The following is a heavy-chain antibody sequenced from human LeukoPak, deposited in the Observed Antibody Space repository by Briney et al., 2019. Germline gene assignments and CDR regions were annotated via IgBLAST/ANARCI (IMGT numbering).Heavy chain of an antibody. J-gene: IGHJ4*02. V-gene: IGHV3-33*08. CDR2: IWYDGSNK. CDR3: ARDGGAAAGFDY. D-gene: IGHD6-13*01. Sequence: PGGSLRLSCAASGFTFSSYAMSWVRQAPGKGLEWVAVIWYDGSNKYYADSVKGRFTISRDNSKNTLYLQMNSLRAEDTAVYYCARDGGAAAGFDYWGQGTLVTVSS. CDR1: GFTFSSYA.